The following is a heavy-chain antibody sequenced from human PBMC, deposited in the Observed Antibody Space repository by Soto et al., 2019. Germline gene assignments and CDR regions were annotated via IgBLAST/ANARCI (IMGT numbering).Heavy chain of an antibody. J-gene: IGHJ4*02. D-gene: IGHD4-17*01. V-gene: IGHV4-59*01. CDR1: GGSISSYY. Sequence: QVQLQESGPGLVKPSETLSLTCTVSGGSISSYYWSWIRQPPGKGLEWIGYIYYSGSTNYIPSLKSRVTISVDTSKNQFSLKLSSVTAAGTAVYYCATRHGASFDYWGQGTLVTVSS. CDR2: IYYSGST. CDR3: ATRHGASFDY.